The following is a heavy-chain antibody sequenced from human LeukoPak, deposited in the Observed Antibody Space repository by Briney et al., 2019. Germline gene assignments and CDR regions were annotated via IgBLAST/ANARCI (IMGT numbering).Heavy chain of an antibody. CDR3: AGSSGEWAPHAR. CDR1: GFTFSDYA. J-gene: IGHJ4*02. D-gene: IGHD3-10*01. CDR2: IGEDGTKT. V-gene: IGHV3-7*01. Sequence: GGSLRLSCVVSGFTFSDYAMSWVRQAPGKGLEWVANIGEDGTKTYYVDSVKGRFTISRDNAKNSLYLLMNSLRDEDTAVYYCAGSSGEWAPHARWGQGTLVTVSS.